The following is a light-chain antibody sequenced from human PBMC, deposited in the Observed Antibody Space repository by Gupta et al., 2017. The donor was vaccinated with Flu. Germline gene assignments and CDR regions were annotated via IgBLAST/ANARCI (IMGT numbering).Light chain of an antibody. CDR3: QQYNKWV. J-gene: IGKJ4*01. CDR2: DAC. CDR1: QSIDTN. V-gene: IGKV3-15*01. Sequence: IVLTQSPATLSVSPGDGATLSCRASQSIDTNLAWFQQKPGQAPRLLIYDACTRATGVPGRFRGSGSGTEFILTISSLQSEDFAVYYCQQYNKWVVGGGTKVEIK.